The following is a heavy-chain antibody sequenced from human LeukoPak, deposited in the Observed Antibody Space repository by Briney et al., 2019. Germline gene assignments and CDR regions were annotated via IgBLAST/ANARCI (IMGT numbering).Heavy chain of an antibody. Sequence: PSETLSLTCAVYGVSFSGYYWSWIRQPPGKGLEWIGEINHSGSTNYNPSLKSRVTISVDTSKNQFSLKLSSVTAADTAVYYCAREEERAAYFDYWGQGTLVTVSS. CDR3: AREEERAAYFDY. V-gene: IGHV4-34*01. J-gene: IGHJ4*02. CDR2: INHSGST. CDR1: GVSFSGYY. D-gene: IGHD2-15*01.